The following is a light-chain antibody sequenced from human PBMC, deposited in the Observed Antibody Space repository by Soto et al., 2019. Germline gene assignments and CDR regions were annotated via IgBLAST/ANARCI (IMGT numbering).Light chain of an antibody. Sequence: QSALTQPASVSGSPGQSITISCAGTSSDVGGYNYVSWYQQHPGKAPKLMIYDVDSRPSGISYRFSGSKSGNTASLTISGLQADDEADYHCSSYTNTSSNVVFGAGTQLTVL. CDR1: SSDVGGYNY. J-gene: IGLJ2*01. CDR2: DVD. CDR3: SSYTNTSSNVV. V-gene: IGLV2-14*01.